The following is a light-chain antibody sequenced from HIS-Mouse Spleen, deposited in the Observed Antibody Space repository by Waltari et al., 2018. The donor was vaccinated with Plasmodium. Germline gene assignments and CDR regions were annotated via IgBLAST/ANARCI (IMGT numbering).Light chain of an antibody. V-gene: IGKV1-39*01. CDR1: QSISNY. Sequence: DIQMTQSPSSLSASVVASVTITCRASQSISNYLNWYQQKPGKAPKFLIYAASTLQSGVPSRFSGSGSGTDFTLTISSLQPEDFATYYCQQSYSTWTFGQGTKVEIK. CDR3: QQSYSTWT. CDR2: AAS. J-gene: IGKJ1*01.